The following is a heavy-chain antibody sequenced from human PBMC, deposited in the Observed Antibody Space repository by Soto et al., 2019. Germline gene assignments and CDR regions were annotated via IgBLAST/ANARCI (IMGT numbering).Heavy chain of an antibody. CDR2: ISAYNGNT. D-gene: IGHD4-17*01. V-gene: IGHV1-18*01. Sequence: QVPLVQSGAEVKKPGASVKVSCKASGYTFTSYGISWVRQAPGQGLEWMGWISAYNGNTNYAQKLQGRVTMTTDTSTSTAYMELRSLRSDDTAVYYCARVNSDYGDYVSWFDPWGQGTLVTVSS. CDR3: ARVNSDYGDYVSWFDP. J-gene: IGHJ5*02. CDR1: GYTFTSYG.